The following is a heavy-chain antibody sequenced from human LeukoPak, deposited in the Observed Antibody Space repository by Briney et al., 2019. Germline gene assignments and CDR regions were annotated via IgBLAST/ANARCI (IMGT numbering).Heavy chain of an antibody. CDR1: GFTFSDSY. CDR2: ISGSGHII. J-gene: IGHJ4*02. D-gene: IGHD3-16*01. V-gene: IGHV3-11*04. CDR3: ARDRIRQGAPDY. Sequence: PGGSLRLSCAASGFTFSDSYMSWIRQSPGKGLEWVSHISGSGHIIYYADSMKGRFTISRDNAKNSLYLQMNSLRAEDTAVYYCARDRIRQGAPDYWGQGTLVTVSS.